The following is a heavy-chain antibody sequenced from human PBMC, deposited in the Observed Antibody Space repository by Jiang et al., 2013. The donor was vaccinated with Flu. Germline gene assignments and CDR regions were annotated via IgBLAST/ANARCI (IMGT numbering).Heavy chain of an antibody. D-gene: IGHD4-17*01. Sequence: GPGLVKPSETLSLTCTVSGGSISSYYWSWIRQPPGKGLEWIGYIYYSGSTNYNPSLKSRVTISVDTSKNQFSLKLSSVTAADTAVYYCAKGSGRLYGDPLDYYYGMDVWGQRDHGHRLL. J-gene: IGHJ6*01. CDR3: AKGSGRLYGDPLDYYYGMDV. CDR1: GGSISSYY. CDR2: IYYSGST. V-gene: IGHV4-59*08.